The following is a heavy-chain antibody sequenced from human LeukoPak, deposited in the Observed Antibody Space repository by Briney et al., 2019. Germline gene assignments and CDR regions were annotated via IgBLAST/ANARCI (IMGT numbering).Heavy chain of an antibody. V-gene: IGHV1-69*05. CDR3: LVVPAAIDGFDP. CDR2: IIPIFGTA. Sequence: GASVKVSCKASGGTFSSYAISWVRQAPGQGLEWMGGIIPIFGTANYAQKFQGRVTITTDESTSTAYMELSSLRSEDTAVYCCLVVPAAIDGFDPWGQGTLVTVSS. CDR1: GGTFSSYA. J-gene: IGHJ5*02. D-gene: IGHD2-2*01.